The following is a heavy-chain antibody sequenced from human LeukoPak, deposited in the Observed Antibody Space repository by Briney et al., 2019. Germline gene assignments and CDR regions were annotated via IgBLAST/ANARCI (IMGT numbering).Heavy chain of an antibody. Sequence: ASVKVSCKASGYTFTGYAISWVRQAPGQGLEWMGWISAYNGDTKYVKQLQGRVTMTTDTSTSTAYMELRSLRSDDTAVYYCARDAPVRYVGDQSIDYWGQGTLVTVSS. D-gene: IGHD3-10*02. CDR2: ISAYNGDT. V-gene: IGHV1-18*01. CDR3: ARDAPVRYVGDQSIDY. CDR1: GYTFTGYA. J-gene: IGHJ4*02.